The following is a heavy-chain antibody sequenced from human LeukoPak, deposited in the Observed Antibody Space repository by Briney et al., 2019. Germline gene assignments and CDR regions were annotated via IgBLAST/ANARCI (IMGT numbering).Heavy chain of an antibody. D-gene: IGHD6-19*01. V-gene: IGHV3-21*01. CDR2: ISGDSSYI. Sequence: GGSLRLSCAASGITFDDYAMYWVRQGPGKGLEWVSSISGDSSYIYYADSVRGRFTISRDNAKNSMYLQMTSLRAEDTAMYYSSRGPGIAVAPLQHWGQGTLVTVSS. CDR3: SRGPGIAVAPLQH. CDR1: GITFDDYA. J-gene: IGHJ1*01.